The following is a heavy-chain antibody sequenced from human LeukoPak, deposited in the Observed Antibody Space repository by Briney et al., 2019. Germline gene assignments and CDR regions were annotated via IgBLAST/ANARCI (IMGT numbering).Heavy chain of an antibody. CDR3: ARRAYGSGRGWFDP. Sequence: GGSLRLSCAASGFTFSSYSMNWVRQAPGKGLEWVSYISSSSSTIYYADSVKGRFTISRDNAKNSLYLQMNSLRAEDTAVYYCARRAYGSGRGWFDPWGQGTLVTVSS. V-gene: IGHV3-48*04. CDR2: ISSSSSTI. CDR1: GFTFSSYS. D-gene: IGHD3-10*01. J-gene: IGHJ5*02.